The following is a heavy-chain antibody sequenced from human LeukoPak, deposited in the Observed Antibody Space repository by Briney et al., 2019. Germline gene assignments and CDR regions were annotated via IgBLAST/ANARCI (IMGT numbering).Heavy chain of an antibody. J-gene: IGHJ3*02. V-gene: IGHV4-34*01. CDR1: GGSFSGYY. CDR2: INHSGST. D-gene: IGHD3-9*01. CDR3: ARRSRYPPSGAFDI. Sequence: SETLSLTCAVYGGSFSGYYWSWIRQPPGKGLEWIGEINHSGSTNYNPSLKSRVTISVDTSKNQFSLKLSSVTAADTAVYYSARRSRYPPSGAFDIWGQGTMVTVSS.